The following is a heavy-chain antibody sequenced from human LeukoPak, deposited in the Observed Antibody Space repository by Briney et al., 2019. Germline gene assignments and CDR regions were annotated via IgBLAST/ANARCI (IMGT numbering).Heavy chain of an antibody. D-gene: IGHD5-12*01. CDR3: ARSLLVATHFDY. V-gene: IGHV4-59*01. CDR1: GASISSYY. J-gene: IGHJ4*02. Sequence: SETLSLTCTVSGASISSYYWSWIRQPPGKGLEWIGYIYYSGSTNYNPSLKSRVTISVDTSKNQFSLKLSSVTAADTAVYYCARSLLVATHFDYWGQGTLVSVSS. CDR2: IYYSGST.